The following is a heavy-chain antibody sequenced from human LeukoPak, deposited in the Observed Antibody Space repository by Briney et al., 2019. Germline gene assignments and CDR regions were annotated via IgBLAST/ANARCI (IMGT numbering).Heavy chain of an antibody. Sequence: GGSLRLSCATSGFTFNNAWMSWVRQAPGKGLEWVGRIKTKTDGGTADYAAPVQGRFTISRDDSKSTLYLQMNSLKTEDTAVYYCATDKGARDFWGQGTLVTVS. V-gene: IGHV3-15*01. J-gene: IGHJ4*02. CDR2: IKTKTDGGTA. CDR1: GFTFNNAW. CDR3: ATDKGARDF. D-gene: IGHD4/OR15-4a*01.